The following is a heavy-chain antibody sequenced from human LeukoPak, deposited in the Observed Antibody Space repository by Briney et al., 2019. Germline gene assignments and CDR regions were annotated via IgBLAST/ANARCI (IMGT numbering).Heavy chain of an antibody. CDR1: GFTFSSYA. Sequence: PGGSLRLSCAAAGFTFSSYAMSWVRQAPGKGLEWVSAISGSGGSTYYADSVKGRFTISRDNSKNTLYLQMNSLRAEDTAVYYCAKTPHYYDRSGYSFTYFDLRGRGTLVTVSS. V-gene: IGHV3-23*01. D-gene: IGHD3-22*01. CDR2: ISGSGGST. CDR3: AKTPHYYDRSGYSFTYFDL. J-gene: IGHJ2*01.